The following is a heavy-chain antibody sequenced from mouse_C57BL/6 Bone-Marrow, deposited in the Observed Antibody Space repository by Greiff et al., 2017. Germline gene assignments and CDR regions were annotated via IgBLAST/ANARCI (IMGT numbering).Heavy chain of an antibody. CDR3: TSLHDYYFDY. CDR1: GYSFTDYN. J-gene: IGHJ2*01. V-gene: IGHV1-39*01. Sequence: EVQLQQSGPELVKPGASVKISCKASGYSFTDYNMNWVKQSHGKSLEWIGDINPNYGTTSYNQKFKGKATLTVDQSSSTVYMTLNSLQSEDYAVYYCTSLHDYYFDYWGQGTTLTVSS. D-gene: IGHD2-4*01. CDR2: INPNYGTT.